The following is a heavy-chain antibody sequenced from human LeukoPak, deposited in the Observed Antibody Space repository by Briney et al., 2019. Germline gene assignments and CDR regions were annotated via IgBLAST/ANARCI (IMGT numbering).Heavy chain of an antibody. CDR3: AKDQGGYFDY. V-gene: IGHV3-30*18. Sequence: QPGGSLGLSCAASGFTFSSYGMHWVRQAPGKGLEWVAVISYDGSNKYYADSVKGRFTISRDNSKNTLYLQMNSLRAEDTAVYYCAKDQGGYFDYWGQGTLVTVSS. D-gene: IGHD3-16*01. CDR2: ISYDGSNK. CDR1: GFTFSSYG. J-gene: IGHJ4*02.